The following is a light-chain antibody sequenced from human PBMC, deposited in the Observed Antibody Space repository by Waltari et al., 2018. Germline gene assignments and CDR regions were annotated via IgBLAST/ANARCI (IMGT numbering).Light chain of an antibody. CDR3: QQYYNTQWT. J-gene: IGKJ1*01. CDR1: QSLVSSDGNTY. Sequence: DVVMTQSPLSLPVTLGQPASISCRSSQSLVSSDGNTYLNWFQQRPGQSPRRLIYKVSKRDSGVPDRFSGSGSGTDFTLTISSLQAEDVAVYYCQQYYNTQWTFGQGTKVEIK. CDR2: KVS. V-gene: IGKV2-30*01.